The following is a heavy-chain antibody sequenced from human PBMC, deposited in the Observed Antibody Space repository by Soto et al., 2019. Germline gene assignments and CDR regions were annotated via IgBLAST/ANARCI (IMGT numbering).Heavy chain of an antibody. J-gene: IGHJ6*02. Sequence: XETLSLTCNISGCSITSYYWSWIRQPAGKGLEWIGRTYITGDSKYSPSLESRVTMTLETSKNQFSLKLSSATAADTAVYYCARDLRVFGGMDVWGRGPTVTVSS. V-gene: IGHV4-4*07. CDR1: GCSITSYY. CDR2: TYITGDS. D-gene: IGHD3-3*01. CDR3: ARDLRVFGGMDV.